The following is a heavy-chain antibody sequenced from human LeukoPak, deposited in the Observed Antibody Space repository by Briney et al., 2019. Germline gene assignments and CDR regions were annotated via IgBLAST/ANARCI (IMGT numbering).Heavy chain of an antibody. D-gene: IGHD1-26*01. CDR2: ISGSGGST. CDR1: GFTFSSYW. V-gene: IGHV3-23*01. J-gene: IGHJ4*02. CDR3: ASGRGLHTYFDY. Sequence: GGSLRLSCAASGFTFSSYWMSWVRQAPGKGLEWVSAISGSGGSTYYADSVKGRFTISRDNSKNTLYLQMNSLRAEDTAVYYCASGRGLHTYFDYWGQGTLVTVSS.